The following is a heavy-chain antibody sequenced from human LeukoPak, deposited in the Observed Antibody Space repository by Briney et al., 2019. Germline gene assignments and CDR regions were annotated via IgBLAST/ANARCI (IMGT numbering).Heavy chain of an antibody. V-gene: IGHV3-30*03. CDR1: GFTFSDYA. CDR2: ISYNGNDK. Sequence: PGRSLRLPCAASGFTFSDYAMHWVRQAPGKGLEWVALISYNGNDKFYGDSVKGRFSVSRDNSLSTLYLQMNSLRVDDTAVYYCAREQVVVGRGYYGMDVWGQGTTVTVSS. J-gene: IGHJ6*02. D-gene: IGHD2-2*01. CDR3: AREQVVVGRGYYGMDV.